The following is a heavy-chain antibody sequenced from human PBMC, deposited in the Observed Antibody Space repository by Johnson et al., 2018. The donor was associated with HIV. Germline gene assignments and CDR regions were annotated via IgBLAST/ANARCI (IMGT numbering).Heavy chain of an antibody. Sequence: EVQLVESGGGLVQPGGSLRLSCAASGFTVSSNYMSWVRQAPGKGLEWVSVIYSGGSTYYPASVKGRFTTSRENYKNSFYLHMNSLRAGDTAVYYCARALLIAARPVGAFDIWGQGTMVTVSS. CDR1: GFTVSSNY. J-gene: IGHJ3*02. D-gene: IGHD6-6*01. V-gene: IGHV3-66*01. CDR2: IYSGGST. CDR3: ARALLIAARPVGAFDI.